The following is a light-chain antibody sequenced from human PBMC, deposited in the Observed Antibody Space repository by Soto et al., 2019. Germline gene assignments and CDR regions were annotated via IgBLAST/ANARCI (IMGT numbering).Light chain of an antibody. CDR3: QQYNNWPIT. CDR2: GAS. CDR1: QSISSS. J-gene: IGKJ5*01. Sequence: EIVLTQSPATLSLSPGERAALSCRASQSISSSSLAWYQHKPGQAPRLLIYGASTRATGIPARFSGSGSGTEFTLTISSLQSEDFAVYYCQQYNNWPITFGQGTRLEI. V-gene: IGKV3-15*01.